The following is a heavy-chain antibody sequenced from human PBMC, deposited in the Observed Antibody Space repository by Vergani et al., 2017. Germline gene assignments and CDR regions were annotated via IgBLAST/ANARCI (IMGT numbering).Heavy chain of an antibody. D-gene: IGHD2-21*02. V-gene: IGHV3-30*02. J-gene: IGHJ5*02. CDR3: ARDSDPCGGDCSGGWFDP. Sequence: QVQLVESGGGVVQPGGSLRLSCAASGFTFSSYGMHWVRQAPGKGLEWVAFIRYDGSNKYYADSVKGRFTISRDNAKNSLYLQMNSLRADDTAVYYCARDSDPCGGDCSGGWFDPWGQGTLVTVSS. CDR1: GFTFSSYG. CDR2: IRYDGSNK.